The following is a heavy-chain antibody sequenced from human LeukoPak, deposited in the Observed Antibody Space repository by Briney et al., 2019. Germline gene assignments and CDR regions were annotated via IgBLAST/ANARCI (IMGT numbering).Heavy chain of an antibody. D-gene: IGHD2-15*01. CDR2: IIPILGIA. Sequence: ASVKVSCKASGGTFSSYAISWVRQAPGQGLEWMGRIIPILGIANYAQKFQGRVTITADKSTSTAYMELSSLRSEDTAVYYCARVRGVVVVAAALSPWGQGTLVTVSS. CDR3: ARVRGVVVVAAALSP. CDR1: GGTFSSYA. V-gene: IGHV1-69*04. J-gene: IGHJ5*02.